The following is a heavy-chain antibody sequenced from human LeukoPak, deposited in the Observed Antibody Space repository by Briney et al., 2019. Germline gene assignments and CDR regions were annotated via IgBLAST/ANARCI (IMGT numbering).Heavy chain of an antibody. J-gene: IGHJ4*02. CDR2: SCHSGST. CDR1: GYSISSGYY. CDR3: ARAFRIEGDISVFDC. Sequence: SETLSLTCTVSGYSISSGYYWGWIRQPPGKGLEWIGSSCHSGSTYYNPSLKSRVTISVDTSKNQFSLKLTSVTAADTAVYYCARAFRIEGDISVFDCWGQGTLVTVSS. D-gene: IGHD3-10*01. V-gene: IGHV4-38-2*02.